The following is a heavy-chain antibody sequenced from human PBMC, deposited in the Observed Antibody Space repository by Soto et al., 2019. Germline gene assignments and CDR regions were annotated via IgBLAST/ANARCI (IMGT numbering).Heavy chain of an antibody. CDR3: AGCPQSRVNDDSYAVVV. J-gene: IGHJ6*01. Sequence: QVHLVQSGTEVKKPGSSVKVSCKASGGTFSSSGFSWVRQAPGQGLEWMGMIVPSLDTTNYAQKFQARVTITADEVTSTAYMALCSLASDATAAYYCAGCPQSRVNDDSYAVVVWGQGTRVTVSS. V-gene: IGHV1-69*11. CDR2: IVPSLDTT. CDR1: GGTFSSSG. D-gene: IGHD3-10*01.